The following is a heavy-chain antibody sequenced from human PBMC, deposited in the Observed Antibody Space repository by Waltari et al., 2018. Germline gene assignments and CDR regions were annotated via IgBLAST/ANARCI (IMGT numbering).Heavy chain of an antibody. D-gene: IGHD4-4*01. Sequence: QEQLVQSGSELKKPGAQVKVSCKASGYTLTNIALNWVRQAPGKGLEWVGRNNTMTGNPMYAQAFTGRFVFSLYTSVNTAYLQITSLKTEDTAVYYCARFREVTGFYYGLELWGQGTKVTVSS. J-gene: IGHJ6*02. CDR3: ARFREVTGFYYGLEL. CDR1: GYTLTNIA. V-gene: IGHV7-4-1*02. CDR2: NNTMTGNP.